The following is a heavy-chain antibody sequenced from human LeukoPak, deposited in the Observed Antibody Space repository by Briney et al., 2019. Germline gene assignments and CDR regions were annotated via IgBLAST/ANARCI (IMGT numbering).Heavy chain of an antibody. CDR2: ISGSGGTA. CDR1: GFTFSIYA. D-gene: IGHD5-18*01. Sequence: GGSLRLSCAASGFTFSIYAMSWVRQAPGKGLEWVSAISGSGGTAYYADSVKGRFTISRDNSKNTLYLQMNSLRAEDTAVYYCAKDPKVNYYMDVWGKGTTVTVSS. J-gene: IGHJ6*03. V-gene: IGHV3-23*01. CDR3: AKDPKVNYYMDV.